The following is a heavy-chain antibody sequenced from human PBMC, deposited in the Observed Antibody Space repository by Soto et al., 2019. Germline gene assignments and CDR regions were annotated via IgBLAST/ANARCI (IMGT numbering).Heavy chain of an antibody. CDR3: ARVGMTTVTTNAFDI. J-gene: IGHJ3*02. CDR2: INPSGGST. Sequence: QVQLVQSGAEVKKPGASVKVSCKASGYTFTSYYMHWVRQAPGQGLEWMGIINPSGGSTSYAQKFQGRVTMTRDTSTSTVYMELSSLRSEDTAVYYCARVGMTTVTTNAFDIWGQGTMVTVSS. V-gene: IGHV1-46*01. CDR1: GYTFTSYY. D-gene: IGHD4-17*01.